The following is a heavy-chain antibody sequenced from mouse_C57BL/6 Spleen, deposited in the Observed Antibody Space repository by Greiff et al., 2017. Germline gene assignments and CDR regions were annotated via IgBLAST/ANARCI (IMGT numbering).Heavy chain of an antibody. Sequence: EVKLMESGPELVKPGASVTISCNASGYSFTDYNMNWLKQSIGKNLVWIGVINPYYGTTSYNQKFKGKATLTVDQSSSTAYMQLNSLTSEDSAVYYCAREYDYDGFWFAYWGQGTLVTVSA. CDR3: AREYDYDGFWFAY. D-gene: IGHD2-4*01. J-gene: IGHJ3*01. CDR2: INPYYGTT. V-gene: IGHV1-39*01. CDR1: GYSFTDYN.